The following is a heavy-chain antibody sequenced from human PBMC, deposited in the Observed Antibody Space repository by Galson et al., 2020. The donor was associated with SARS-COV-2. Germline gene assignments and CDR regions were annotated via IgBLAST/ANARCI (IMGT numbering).Heavy chain of an antibody. CDR2: IYPGDADT. CDR1: GYTFTNYW. V-gene: IGHV5-51*01. D-gene: IGHD3-22*01. J-gene: IGHJ4*02. Sequence: GESLKISCKGSGYTFTNYWIGWVRQMPGKGLEWMGIIYPGDADTRYSPSFQGQVTISADKSLSTAYLQWNSLKASDTAMYYCARAGYDSSGYYQYWGQGTLVTVSS. CDR3: ARAGYDSSGYYQY.